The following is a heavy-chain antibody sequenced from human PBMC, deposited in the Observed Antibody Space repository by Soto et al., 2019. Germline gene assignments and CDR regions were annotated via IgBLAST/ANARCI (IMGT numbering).Heavy chain of an antibody. CDR2: IYYSGST. CDR1: GGSISSYY. V-gene: IGHV4-59*01. D-gene: IGHD3-22*01. J-gene: IGHJ4*02. Sequence: SETLSLTCTVSGGSISSYYWSWIRQPPGKGLEWIGYIYYSGSTNYNPSLKSRVTISVDTSKNQFSLKLSSVTAADTPVYYCAREHRPGYDSSGYYYFDYWGQGTLVTVSS. CDR3: AREHRPGYDSSGYYYFDY.